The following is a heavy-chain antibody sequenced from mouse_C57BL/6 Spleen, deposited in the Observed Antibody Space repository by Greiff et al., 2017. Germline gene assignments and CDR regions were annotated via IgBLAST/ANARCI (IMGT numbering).Heavy chain of an antibody. CDR3: ARREDGSSYDY. CDR2: ISGGGGNT. CDR1: GFTFSSYT. V-gene: IGHV5-9*01. D-gene: IGHD1-1*01. Sequence: EVQVVESGGGLVKPGGSLKLSCAASGFTFSSYTMSWVRQTPEKRLEWVATISGGGGNTYYPDSVTGRFTISRDNAKNTLYLQMSSLRSEDTSLYYCARREDGSSYDYWGQGTTLTVSS. J-gene: IGHJ2*01.